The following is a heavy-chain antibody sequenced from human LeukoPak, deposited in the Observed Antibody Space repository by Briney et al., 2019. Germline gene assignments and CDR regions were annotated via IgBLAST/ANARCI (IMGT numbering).Heavy chain of an antibody. Sequence: PGGSLRLSCAASGFTFDDFAMHWVRQAPGKGLEWVSGVTWNSDNIAYADSVKGRFTISRDNAKNSLYLQMNSLRAEDTAFYYCAKDIHSSGLRYFRHWGQGTLVTVSS. J-gene: IGHJ1*01. CDR2: VTWNSDNI. D-gene: IGHD3-22*01. CDR1: GFTFDDFA. V-gene: IGHV3-9*01. CDR3: AKDIHSSGLRYFRH.